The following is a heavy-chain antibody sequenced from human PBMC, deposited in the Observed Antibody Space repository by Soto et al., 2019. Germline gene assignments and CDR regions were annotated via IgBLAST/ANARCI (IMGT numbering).Heavy chain of an antibody. CDR3: ARGTVEVLRYFDWLPQYYYYGMDV. Sequence: PSETLSLTCTVSGGSISSGDYYWSWIRQPPGKGLEWIGYIYYSGSTYYNPSLKSRVTISVDTSKNQSSLKLSSVTAADTAVYYCARGTVEVLRYFDWLPQYYYYGMDVWGQGTTVTVSS. CDR1: GGSISSGDYY. CDR2: IYYSGST. J-gene: IGHJ6*02. V-gene: IGHV4-30-4*01. D-gene: IGHD3-9*01.